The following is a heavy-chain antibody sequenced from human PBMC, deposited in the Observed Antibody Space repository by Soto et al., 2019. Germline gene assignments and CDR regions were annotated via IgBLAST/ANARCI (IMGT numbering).Heavy chain of an antibody. CDR1: GGSISSYY. Sequence: PSETLSLTCTVSGGSISSYYWSWIRQPPGKGLEWIGYIYYSGSTNYNPSLKSRVTISVDTSKNQFSLKLSSVTAADTAVYYCARVKANYDFWSGYYPYMDVWGKGTTVTVSS. D-gene: IGHD3-3*01. V-gene: IGHV4-59*01. J-gene: IGHJ6*03. CDR2: IYYSGST. CDR3: ARVKANYDFWSGYYPYMDV.